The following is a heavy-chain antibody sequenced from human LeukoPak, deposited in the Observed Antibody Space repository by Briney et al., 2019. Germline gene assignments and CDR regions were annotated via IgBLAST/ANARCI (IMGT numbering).Heavy chain of an antibody. V-gene: IGHV3-7*01. D-gene: IGHD3-9*01. CDR2: IKQDGSEK. J-gene: IGHJ4*02. CDR1: GFTFSSYW. CDR3: ARAYYDILTGYHHFDY. Sequence: GGSLRLSCAASGFTFSSYWMSWVRQAPGKGLEWVANIKQDGSEKYYVDSVKGRFTISRDNAKNSLYLQMNSLRAEDTAVYYCARAYYDILTGYHHFDYWGQGTLVTVSS.